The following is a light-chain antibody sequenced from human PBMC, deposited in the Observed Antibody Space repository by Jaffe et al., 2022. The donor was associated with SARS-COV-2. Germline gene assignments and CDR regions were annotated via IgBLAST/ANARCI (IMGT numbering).Light chain of an antibody. Sequence: DIQVTQSPSTLSASVGDRVTITCRASQSISNWLAWYQHKPGKAPKLLIYQTSSLESGVPSRFSGSGSGTEFTLTISSLQPDDFATYYCQQYSSYSMYTFGQGTKLEIK. CDR3: QQYSSYSMYT. CDR2: QTS. V-gene: IGKV1-5*03. J-gene: IGKJ2*01. CDR1: QSISNW.